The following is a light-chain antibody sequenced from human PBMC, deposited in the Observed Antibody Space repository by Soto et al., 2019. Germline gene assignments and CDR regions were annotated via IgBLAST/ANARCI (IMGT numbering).Light chain of an antibody. CDR1: RSDVGGYNY. Sequence: QSVLTQPASVSGSPGQSITISCTGTRSDVGGYNYVSWYQQHPGKAPKLMIYDVSNRPSGVSNRFSGSKSGNTASLTISGLQAEDEADYYCSSYTSRSVVFGGGTKLTVL. J-gene: IGLJ2*01. CDR2: DVS. V-gene: IGLV2-14*01. CDR3: SSYTSRSVV.